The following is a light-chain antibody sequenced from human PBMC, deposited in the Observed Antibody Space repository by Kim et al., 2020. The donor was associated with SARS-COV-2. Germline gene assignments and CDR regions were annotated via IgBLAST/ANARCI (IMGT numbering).Light chain of an antibody. V-gene: IGLV2-11*01. CDR3: CSYAGSYGVV. J-gene: IGLJ2*01. Sequence: GQSVTISCTRTSSDVGGYSYVTWYQQHPGKAPKLMIYEVSKRHSGVPDRFSGSKSGNTATRTISGLQAEDEADYYCCSYAGSYGVVFGGGTQLTVL. CDR1: SSDVGGYSY. CDR2: EVS.